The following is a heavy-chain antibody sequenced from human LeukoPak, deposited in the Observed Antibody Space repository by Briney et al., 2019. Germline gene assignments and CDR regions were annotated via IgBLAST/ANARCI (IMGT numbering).Heavy chain of an antibody. V-gene: IGHV1-18*01. CDR2: ISAYNDNT. CDR3: ARNPLWGATVGYYFDY. J-gene: IGHJ4*02. D-gene: IGHD3-16*01. CDR1: GCMFSTYG. Sequence: ASVKVSCKASGCMFSTYGISWVRQAPGQGLEWMGWISAYNDNTNFAQKFQGRVTMTTDTSTSTVYMELRSLRSDDTAVYYCARNPLWGATVGYYFDYWGQGTLVTVSS.